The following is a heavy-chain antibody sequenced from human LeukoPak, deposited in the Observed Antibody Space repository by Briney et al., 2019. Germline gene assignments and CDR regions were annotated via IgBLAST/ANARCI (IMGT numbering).Heavy chain of an antibody. D-gene: IGHD2-2*01. V-gene: IGHV1-2*02. Sequence: ASVKVSCNASGYTFTCYYMHWVRQAPGQGLEWMGWINPNSGGTNYAQKLQGRVTMTRDTSISTAYMELSRLRSDDTAVYYCASSYCSSTSCPYYYYYYMDVWGKGTTVTVSS. J-gene: IGHJ6*03. CDR2: INPNSGGT. CDR1: GYTFTCYY. CDR3: ASSYCSSTSCPYYYYYYMDV.